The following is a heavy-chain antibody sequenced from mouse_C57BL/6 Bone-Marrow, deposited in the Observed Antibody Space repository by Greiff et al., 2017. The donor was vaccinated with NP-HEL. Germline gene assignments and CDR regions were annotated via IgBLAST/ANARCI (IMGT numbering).Heavy chain of an antibody. J-gene: IGHJ1*03. CDR3: ATYYYGSSYDWYVDV. CDR2: IWRGGST. Sequence: VQLQESGPGLVQPSQSLSITCTVSGFSLTSYGVHWVRQSPGKGLEWLGVIWRGGSTDYNAAFMSRLSITKDNSTSQVFFKMNSLQADDTAIYYCATYYYGSSYDWYVDVWGTGTTVTVSS. V-gene: IGHV2-5*01. CDR1: GFSLTSYG. D-gene: IGHD1-1*01.